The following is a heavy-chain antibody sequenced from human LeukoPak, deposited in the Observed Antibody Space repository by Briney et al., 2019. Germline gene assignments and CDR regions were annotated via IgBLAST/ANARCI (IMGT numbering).Heavy chain of an antibody. CDR3: ARLFSRGWEYHFGLDV. J-gene: IGHJ6*02. D-gene: IGHD6-19*01. Sequence: PSETLSLTCDVSGDSMSSSRYSWSWIRQPPGKGLEWIGSIYYSGSTYYSSSLKSRVTLSVDTTKNQFSLKMSSVTAADTAVFYCARLFSRGWEYHFGLDVWGQGTTVTVS. V-gene: IGHV4-30-2*03. CDR1: GDSMSSSRYS. CDR2: IYYSGST.